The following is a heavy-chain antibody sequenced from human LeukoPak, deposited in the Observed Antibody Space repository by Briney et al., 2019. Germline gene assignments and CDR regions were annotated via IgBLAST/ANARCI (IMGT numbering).Heavy chain of an antibody. CDR1: GGTLSSYA. J-gene: IGHJ1*01. Sequence: GASVKVSCKASGGTLSSYAISWVRQAPGQGLEWMGRIIPILGIANYAQKFQGRVTITADKSTSTAYMELSSLRSEDTAVHYCAISGTPYYYDSSGRPEYFQHWGQGTLVTVSS. D-gene: IGHD3-22*01. CDR2: IIPILGIA. CDR3: AISGTPYYYDSSGRPEYFQH. V-gene: IGHV1-69*04.